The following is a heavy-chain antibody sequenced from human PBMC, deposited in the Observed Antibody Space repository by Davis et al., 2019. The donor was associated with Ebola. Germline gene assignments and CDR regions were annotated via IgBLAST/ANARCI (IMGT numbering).Heavy chain of an antibody. CDR3: AKDRLVALYI. CDR2: ISGSGGST. CDR1: GFTFSRFA. V-gene: IGHV3-23*01. J-gene: IGHJ3*02. D-gene: IGHD2-15*01. Sequence: PSETLSLTCAASGFTFSRFAMSWVRQTPGKGLEWVSGISGSGGSTYYADSVKGRFTISRDNSKNTLYLQMNSLRAEDTAVYYCAKDRLVALYIWGQGTMVTVSS.